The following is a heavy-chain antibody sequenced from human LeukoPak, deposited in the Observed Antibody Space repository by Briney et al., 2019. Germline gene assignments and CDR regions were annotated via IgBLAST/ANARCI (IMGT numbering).Heavy chain of an antibody. J-gene: IGHJ5*01. D-gene: IGHD6-19*01. CDR1: GFIFSSYA. Sequence: GGSLRLSCAASGFIFSSYAMQWVRQAPGKGLEYVSGISTDGGSTFYAESVQGRFTISRDNSKNTVYLQLGSLRADDMAVYYCARDGGSGYRLFDCWVQGTLVTVSS. CDR3: ARDGGSGYRLFDC. CDR2: ISTDGGST. V-gene: IGHV3-64*02.